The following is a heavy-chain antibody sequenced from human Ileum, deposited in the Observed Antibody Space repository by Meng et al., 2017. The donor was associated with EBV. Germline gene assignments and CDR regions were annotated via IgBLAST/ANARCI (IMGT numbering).Heavy chain of an antibody. CDR2: IYHSGST. J-gene: IGHJ4*02. CDR1: GGSMSSTSW. V-gene: IGHV4-4*02. CDR3: ARADKVRFDY. Sequence: QVQLLQSGPGLVKPSGTLSLACAGSGGSMSSTSWWSWVRQPPGKGLEWIGEIYHSGSTNYNPSLKSRVSISVDKSKNQFSLKLSSVTAADTAVYYCARADKVRFDYWGQGTLVTVSS.